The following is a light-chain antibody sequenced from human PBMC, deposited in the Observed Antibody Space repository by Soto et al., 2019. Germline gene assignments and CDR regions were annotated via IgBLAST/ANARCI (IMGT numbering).Light chain of an antibody. CDR2: GAS. V-gene: IGKV3-20*01. CDR3: QQYGSTHT. J-gene: IGKJ4*01. Sequence: NGLKMSAVTLSLTQKERATLSCRASQSVSSNYLAWYQQKPGQAPRLLIYGASIRATGIPDRFSGSGSGTDFTLTITRLEPDDFAVYYCQQYGSTHTFGGVTK. CDR1: QSVSSNY.